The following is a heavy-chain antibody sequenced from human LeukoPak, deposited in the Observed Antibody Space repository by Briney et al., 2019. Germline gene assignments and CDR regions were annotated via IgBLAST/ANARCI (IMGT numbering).Heavy chain of an antibody. CDR3: AKGPVATACCGGDCHFDY. Sequence: GGSLRLSCAASGFTFSSYGMHWVRQAPGKGLEWVAFIRYDGSNKYYADSVKGRFTISRDNSKNTLYLQMNSLRAEDTAVYYCAKGPVATACCGGDCHFDYWGQGTLVTVSS. V-gene: IGHV3-30*02. J-gene: IGHJ4*02. CDR2: IRYDGSNK. CDR1: GFTFSSYG. D-gene: IGHD2-21*02.